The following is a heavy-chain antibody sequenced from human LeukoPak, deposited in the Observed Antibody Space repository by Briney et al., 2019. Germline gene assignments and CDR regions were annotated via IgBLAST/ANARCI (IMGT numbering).Heavy chain of an antibody. CDR1: GGSISSGSYY. CDR3: ARAVGSLLGY. D-gene: IGHD1-26*01. V-gene: IGHV4-61*02. J-gene: IGHJ4*02. CDR2: INTSGST. Sequence: SETLSLTCTVSGGSISSGSYYWSWIRQPAGKGLEWIGRINTSGSTNYNPSLKSRVTISVDTSKNQFSLKLSSVTAADTAVYYCARAVGSLLGYWGQGTLVTVSS.